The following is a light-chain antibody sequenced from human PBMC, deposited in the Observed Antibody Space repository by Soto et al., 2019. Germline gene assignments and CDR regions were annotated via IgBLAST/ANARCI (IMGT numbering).Light chain of an antibody. V-gene: IGKV1-39*01. Sequence: DIPQIQSPSSLSASVGDRVTITCHTSQRVSSYLNWYQQKPGKAPKLLINAVSTLHSGVPSRFSGSGSETDFTLTISSLQPEDSGAYYCQQSYTTPSWTFGQGTKVEI. J-gene: IGKJ1*01. CDR2: AVS. CDR3: QQSYTTPSWT. CDR1: QRVSSY.